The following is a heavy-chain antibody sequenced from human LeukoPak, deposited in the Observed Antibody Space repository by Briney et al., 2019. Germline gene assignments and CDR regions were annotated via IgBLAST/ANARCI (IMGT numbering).Heavy chain of an antibody. D-gene: IGHD6-13*01. Sequence: GGSLRLSYAASGFTFSSYGMHWVRQAPGKGLEWVAVISYDGSNKYYADSVKGRFTISIDNSKNTLYLQMNSLRAEDTAVYYCAKGASIAAVGQKGYFQHWGQGTLVTVSS. CDR2: ISYDGSNK. J-gene: IGHJ1*01. V-gene: IGHV3-30*18. CDR3: AKGASIAAVGQKGYFQH. CDR1: GFTFSSYG.